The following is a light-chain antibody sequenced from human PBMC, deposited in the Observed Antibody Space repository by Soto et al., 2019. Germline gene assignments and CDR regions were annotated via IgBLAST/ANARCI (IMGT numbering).Light chain of an antibody. CDR1: QSISHW. Sequence: DIQMTQSPSTLSAFVGDRVAITCRASQSISHWLAWYQQKPGKAPKILIYKASTLQSGVPSRFSGSGSGTEFTLTISSLQPDDLVTYYCQQYLAFPLTFGGGTKVEIK. J-gene: IGKJ4*01. V-gene: IGKV1-5*03. CDR3: QQYLAFPLT. CDR2: KAS.